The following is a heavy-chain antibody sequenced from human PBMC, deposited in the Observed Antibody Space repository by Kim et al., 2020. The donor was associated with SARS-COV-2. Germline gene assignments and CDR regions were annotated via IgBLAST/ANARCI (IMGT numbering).Heavy chain of an antibody. Sequence: IKGRVTMSVDTSKNKFYLKMTSVTAADTAVYYCAREDYDVLAGDYPWFDPWGQGTLVTVSS. CDR3: AREDYDVLAGDYPWFDP. J-gene: IGHJ5*02. V-gene: IGHV4-4*06. D-gene: IGHD3-9*01.